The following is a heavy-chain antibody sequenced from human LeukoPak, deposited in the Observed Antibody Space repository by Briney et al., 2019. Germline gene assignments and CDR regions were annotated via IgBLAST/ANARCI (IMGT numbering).Heavy chain of an antibody. D-gene: IGHD4-23*01. Sequence: PGGSLRLSCAASGFTFSSYEMNWVRQAPGKGLEWVSYISSSGSTIYYADSVKGRFTISRDNAKNSLYLQMNSLRAEDTAVYYCARVVRNSYHYYYYMDVWGKGTTVTISS. CDR2: ISSSGSTI. J-gene: IGHJ6*03. V-gene: IGHV3-48*03. CDR1: GFTFSSYE. CDR3: ARVVRNSYHYYYYMDV.